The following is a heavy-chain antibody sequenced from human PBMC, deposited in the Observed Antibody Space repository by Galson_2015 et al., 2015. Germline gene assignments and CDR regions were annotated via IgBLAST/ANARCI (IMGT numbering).Heavy chain of an antibody. J-gene: IGHJ4*02. CDR3: ARRGNTYGYSDY. CDR2: IYPGDSDT. V-gene: IGHV5-51*01. Sequence: QSGAEVKKPGESLKISCKGSGYTFSNYWIGWVRQMPGNGLEWMGIIYPGDSDTRYSPSFQGQVTISADKSINTAILQWSSLEASDTAMYYCARRGNTYGYSDYWGQGTLVTVSS. CDR1: GYTFSNYW. D-gene: IGHD5-18*01.